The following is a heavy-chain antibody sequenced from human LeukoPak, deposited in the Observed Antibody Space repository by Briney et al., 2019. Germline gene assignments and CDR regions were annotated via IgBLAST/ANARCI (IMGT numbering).Heavy chain of an antibody. J-gene: IGHJ4*02. CDR1: VFTFSSYS. D-gene: IGHD2-21*02. Sequence: GGSLRLSCAASVFTFSSYSMSWVRQAQWKGLEWVSVFSGGDSSTYYAHSVKGRFTISRDNSKNTLYLQMNSLRVEDTAVYYCAKHRGSYGDFIFLDFWGQGTLVTVSS. CDR3: AKHRGSYGDFIFLDF. V-gene: IGHV3-23*01. CDR2: FSGGDSST.